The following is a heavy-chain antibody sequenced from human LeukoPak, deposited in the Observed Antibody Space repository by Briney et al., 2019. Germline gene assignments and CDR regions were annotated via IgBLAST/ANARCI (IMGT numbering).Heavy chain of an antibody. D-gene: IGHD6-19*01. V-gene: IGHV4-61*02. CDR2: IYTSGST. CDR3: ARGSPGSSSGWSLDY. Sequence: SQTLSLTCTVSGGSISSGSYYWSWIRQPAGKGLEWIGRIYTSGSTNYNPSLKSRVTMSVDTSKNQFSLKLSSVTAADTAVYYCARGSPGSSSGWSLDYWGQGTLVTVSS. CDR1: GGSISSGSYY. J-gene: IGHJ4*02.